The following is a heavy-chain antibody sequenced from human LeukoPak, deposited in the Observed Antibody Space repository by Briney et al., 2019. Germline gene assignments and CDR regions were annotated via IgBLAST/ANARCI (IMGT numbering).Heavy chain of an antibody. CDR3: AKDRLHYYGSGTNFDY. D-gene: IGHD3-10*01. CDR1: GFTFDDYA. Sequence: PGGSLRPSCAASGFTFDDYAMHWVRQAPGKGLEWVSGISWNSGSIGYADSVKGRFTISRDNAKNSLYLQMNSLRAEDTALYYCAKDRLHYYGSGTNFDYWGQGTLVTVSS. V-gene: IGHV3-9*01. J-gene: IGHJ4*02. CDR2: ISWNSGSI.